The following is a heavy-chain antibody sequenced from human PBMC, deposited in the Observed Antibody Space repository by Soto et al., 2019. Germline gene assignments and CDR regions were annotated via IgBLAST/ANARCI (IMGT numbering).Heavy chain of an antibody. J-gene: IGHJ6*02. CDR3: ARGGGYCGGDCYSSPLYYYYGMDV. D-gene: IGHD2-21*02. CDR2: IIPIFGTA. CDR1: GGTFRSYA. Sequence: SVKVSCKASGGTFRSYAISWVRQAPGQGLEWMGGIIPIFGTANYAQKFQGRVTITADESTSTAYMELSSLRSEDTAVYYCARGGGYCGGDCYSSPLYYYYGMDVWGQGTTVTVSS. V-gene: IGHV1-69*13.